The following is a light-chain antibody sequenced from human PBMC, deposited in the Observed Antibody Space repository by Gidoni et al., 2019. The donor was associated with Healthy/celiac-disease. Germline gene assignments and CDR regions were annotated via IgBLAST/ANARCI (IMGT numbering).Light chain of an antibody. V-gene: IGKV1-5*03. CDR1: QSISSW. Sequence: DIQMTQSPSTLSASVGDRVTITCRASQSISSWLAWYQQKPGKAPKLLIYKASSLESGVPSRFSGSGSGTEFTLTISSLQPDDFATYYCQQYNSYSPRGYSFGQXTKLEIK. CDR2: KAS. J-gene: IGKJ2*03. CDR3: QQYNSYSPRGYS.